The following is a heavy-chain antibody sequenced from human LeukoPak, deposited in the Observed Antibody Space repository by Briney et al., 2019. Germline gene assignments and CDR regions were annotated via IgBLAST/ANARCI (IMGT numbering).Heavy chain of an antibody. J-gene: IGHJ4*02. V-gene: IGHV3-64D*06. D-gene: IGHD2/OR15-2a*01. CDR1: GFTFSSFA. Sequence: GGSLTLSCSASGFTFSSFAMHWVRQPPGKGLEYVAAISRNGGSTYYADSVKGRFTISSANSNRTLYLQMSSLRAEDTAVYLCVKDLRSDFMGVLSRYLSYWGQGTLVTVSS. CDR2: ISRNGGST. CDR3: VKDLRSDFMGVLSRYLSY.